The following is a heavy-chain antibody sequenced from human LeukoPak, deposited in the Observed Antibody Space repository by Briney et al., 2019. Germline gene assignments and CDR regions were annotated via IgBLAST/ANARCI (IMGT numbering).Heavy chain of an antibody. CDR3: AKDAEYYDILTGFDY. J-gene: IGHJ4*02. CDR2: ISGSGGST. CDR1: GFTFSSYA. V-gene: IGHV3-23*01. D-gene: IGHD3-9*01. Sequence: PGGSLRLSCAASGFTFSSYAMSWVRQAPGKGLELVSAISGSGGSTYYADSVKGRFTISRDNSKNTLYLQMNSLRAEDTAVYYCAKDAEYYDILTGFDYWGQGTLVTVSS.